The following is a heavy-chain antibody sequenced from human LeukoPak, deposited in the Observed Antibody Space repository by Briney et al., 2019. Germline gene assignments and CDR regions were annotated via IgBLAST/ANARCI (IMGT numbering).Heavy chain of an antibody. Sequence: ETLSLTCAVYGGSFSGYYWSWIRQPPGKGLEWIGEINHSGSTNYNPSLKSRVTISVDTSKNQFSLKLSSVTAADTAVYYCARGSVYYYGSGSPFDYWGQGTLVTVSS. CDR2: INHSGST. J-gene: IGHJ4*02. CDR3: ARGSVYYYGSGSPFDY. CDR1: GGSFSGYY. V-gene: IGHV4-34*01. D-gene: IGHD3-10*01.